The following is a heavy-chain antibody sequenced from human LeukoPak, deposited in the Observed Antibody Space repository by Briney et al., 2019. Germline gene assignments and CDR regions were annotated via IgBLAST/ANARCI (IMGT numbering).Heavy chain of an antibody. J-gene: IGHJ3*02. CDR2: ISGSGGST. CDR3: ARSNPPPIYYGGNSRFGAFDI. CDR1: GFTFSSYA. V-gene: IGHV3-23*01. D-gene: IGHD4-23*01. Sequence: PGGSLRLSCAASGFTFSSYAMSWVRQAPGTGLEWVSAISGSGGSTYYADSVKGRFTISRDNSKNTLYLQMNSLRAEDTAVYYCARSNPPPIYYGGNSRFGAFDIWGQGTMVTVSS.